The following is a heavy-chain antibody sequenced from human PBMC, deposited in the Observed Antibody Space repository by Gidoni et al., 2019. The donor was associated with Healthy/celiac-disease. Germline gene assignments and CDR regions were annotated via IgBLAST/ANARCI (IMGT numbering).Heavy chain of an antibody. V-gene: IGHV3-23*01. CDR3: AKDPLVGALYLDAFDI. CDR2: ISGSGGST. D-gene: IGHD1-26*01. J-gene: IGHJ3*02. Sequence: EVQLLETGGGLVQPGGSLRLSCAASGFTFSSYAMSWVRQAPGKGLEWVSAISGSGGSTYYADSVKGRFTISRDNSKNTLYLQMNSLRAEDTAVYYCAKDPLVGALYLDAFDIWGQGTMVTVSS. CDR1: GFTFSSYA.